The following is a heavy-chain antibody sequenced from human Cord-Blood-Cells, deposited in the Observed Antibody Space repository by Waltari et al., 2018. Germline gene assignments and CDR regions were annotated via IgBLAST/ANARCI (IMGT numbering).Heavy chain of an antibody. J-gene: IGHJ6*02. CDR3: ARDIVVVVAATPGHYYGMDV. CDR1: GGTFSSYA. V-gene: IGHV1-69*01. Sequence: QVQLVQSGAEVKKPGSSVKVSCKASGGTFSSYAISWVRQAPGQGLEWMGGIIPIFGTANYAQKFQGRVTITADESTSTAYMELSSLRSEDTAVYYCARDIVVVVAATPGHYYGMDVWGQGTTVTVSS. D-gene: IGHD2-15*01. CDR2: IIPIFGTA.